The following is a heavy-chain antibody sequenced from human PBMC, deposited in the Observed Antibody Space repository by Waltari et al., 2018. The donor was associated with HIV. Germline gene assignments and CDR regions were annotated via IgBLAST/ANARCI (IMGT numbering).Heavy chain of an antibody. J-gene: IGHJ4*02. CDR1: GYTFTGYY. CDR3: ARGIRLV. Sequence: QVQLVQSGAEVKKPGASVKVSCKASGYTFTGYYIHWVRQAPGQGLEWMGCINPNSGGTNDAQKFQCRVTMTRDTSTSTSYMELNRLRADDTAVYYCARGIRLVWGQGTLVTVSS. V-gene: IGHV1-2*02. CDR2: INPNSGGT. D-gene: IGHD1-20*01.